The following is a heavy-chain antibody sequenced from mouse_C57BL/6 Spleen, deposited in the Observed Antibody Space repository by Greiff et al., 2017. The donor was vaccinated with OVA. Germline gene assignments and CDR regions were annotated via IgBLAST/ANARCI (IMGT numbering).Heavy chain of an antibody. J-gene: IGHJ3*01. V-gene: IGHV1-82*01. Sequence: QVQLQQSGPELVKPGASVKISCKASGYAFSSSWMNWVKQRPGKGLEWIGRIYPGDGDTNYNGKFKGKATLTVDKSSSTAYMQLSSLTSEDAAVYYWAITIYYDYPWFAYWGQGTLVTVSA. CDR3: AITIYYDYPWFAY. CDR2: IYPGDGDT. CDR1: GYAFSSSW. D-gene: IGHD2-4*01.